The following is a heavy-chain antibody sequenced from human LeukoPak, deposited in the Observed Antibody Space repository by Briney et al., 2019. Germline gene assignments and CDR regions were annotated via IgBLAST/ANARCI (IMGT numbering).Heavy chain of an antibody. V-gene: IGHV4-39*01. J-gene: IGHJ4*02. D-gene: IGHD2-2*01. CDR3: ARLADCSSTSCYDH. CDR1: GGSISSSIYY. CDR2: IYYSGST. Sequence: PSETLSLTCTVSGGSISSSIYYWGWIRQPPRKGLEWIGSIYYSGSTYYNPSLKSRVIISVDTSKNQFSLKLKSVTAADMAVYYCARLADCSSTSCYDHWGQGTLVTVSS.